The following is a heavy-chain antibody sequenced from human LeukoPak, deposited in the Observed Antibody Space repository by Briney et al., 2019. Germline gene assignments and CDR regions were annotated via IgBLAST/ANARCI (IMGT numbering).Heavy chain of an antibody. J-gene: IGHJ3*02. CDR1: GGSFSGYY. Sequence: SETLSLTCAVYGGSFSGYYWSWIRQPPGKGLAWIGEINHSGSTNYNPSLKSRVTISVDTPKNQFSLKLSSVTAADTAVYYCARAYDVFDAFDIWGQGTMVTVSS. D-gene: IGHD5-12*01. V-gene: IGHV4-34*01. CDR3: ARAYDVFDAFDI. CDR2: INHSGST.